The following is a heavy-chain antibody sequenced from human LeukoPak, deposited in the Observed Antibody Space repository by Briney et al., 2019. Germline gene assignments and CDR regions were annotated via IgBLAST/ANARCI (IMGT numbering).Heavy chain of an antibody. Sequence: PGGSLILSCAASGFTFSVYAMHGVRQAPGKGLEWVAFISSDGSNKYYADSVKGRFTISRDNSKNTLYVQMYSLRVEDTAVYYCARGGSGCQFSGLCYFDYWGQGTLVTASS. J-gene: IGHJ4*02. CDR1: GFTFSVYA. D-gene: IGHD6-19*01. CDR3: ARGGSGCQFSGLCYFDY. V-gene: IGHV3-30-3*01. CDR2: ISSDGSNK.